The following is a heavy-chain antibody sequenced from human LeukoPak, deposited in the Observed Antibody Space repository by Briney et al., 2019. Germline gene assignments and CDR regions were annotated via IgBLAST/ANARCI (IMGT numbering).Heavy chain of an antibody. J-gene: IGHJ6*03. Sequence: SETLSLTCTVSGYSISSGYYWGWIRQPPGKGLEWIGSIYHGGSTYYNPSLKSRVTISVDTSKNQFSLKLNSVTAADAAVYYCARVRGYCSSTSCYYYYMDVWGKGTTVTVSS. V-gene: IGHV4-38-2*02. CDR1: GYSISSGYY. CDR2: IYHGGST. D-gene: IGHD2-2*01. CDR3: ARVRGYCSSTSCYYYYMDV.